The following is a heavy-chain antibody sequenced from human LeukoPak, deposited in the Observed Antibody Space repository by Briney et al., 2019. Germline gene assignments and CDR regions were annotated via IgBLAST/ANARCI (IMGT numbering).Heavy chain of an antibody. J-gene: IGHJ3*02. CDR2: IFYSGST. D-gene: IGHD5-12*01. CDR1: GGSISTPGYY. Sequence: SETLSLTCTVSGGSISTPGYYWGWIRQPPGRGLEWIGTIFYSGSTYYNPSLKSRITISVDTSKNQFSLKLSSVTAADTAVYYCARHSRSGYSDYESAFDIWGQGTMVIVSS. V-gene: IGHV4-39*01. CDR3: ARHSRSGYSDYESAFDI.